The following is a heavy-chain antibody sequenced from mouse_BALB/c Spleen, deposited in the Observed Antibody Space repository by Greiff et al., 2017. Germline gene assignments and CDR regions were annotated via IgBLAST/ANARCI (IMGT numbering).Heavy chain of an antibody. Sequence: EVHLVESGGGLVKPGGSLKLSCAASGFAFSSYDMSWVRQTPEKRLEWVAYISSGGGSTYYPDTVKGRFTISRDNAKNTLYLQMSSLKSEDTAMYYCARHDGYYWGQGTTLTVSS. CDR1: GFAFSSYD. CDR3: ARHDGYY. V-gene: IGHV5-12-1*01. D-gene: IGHD2-3*01. CDR2: ISSGGGST. J-gene: IGHJ2*01.